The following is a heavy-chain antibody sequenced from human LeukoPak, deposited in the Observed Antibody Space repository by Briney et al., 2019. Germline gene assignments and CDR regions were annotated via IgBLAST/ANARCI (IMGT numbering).Heavy chain of an antibody. Sequence: PGGSLRLSCAASGFTFSSYAMHWVRQAPGKGLEWVAVISYDGSNKYYADSVKGRFTVSRDTSKNTVFLQMNSLRAEDTAVYYCARDRAMGCWGQGTLVTVSS. V-gene: IGHV3-30*14. D-gene: IGHD6-19*01. CDR3: ARDRAMGC. J-gene: IGHJ4*02. CDR1: GFTFSSYA. CDR2: ISYDGSNK.